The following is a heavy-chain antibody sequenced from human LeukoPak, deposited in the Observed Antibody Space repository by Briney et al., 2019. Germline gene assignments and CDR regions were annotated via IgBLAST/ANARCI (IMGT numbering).Heavy chain of an antibody. J-gene: IGHJ4*02. CDR1: GGSISSHY. CDR3: ATGYSSSWPLDY. Sequence: PSETLSLTCTVSGGSISSHYWSWIRQPPGKGLEWIGYIYYSGSTNYNPSLKSRVTISVDTSKNQFSLKLSSVTAADTAVYYCATGYSSSWPLDYWGQGTLVTVSS. CDR2: IYYSGST. D-gene: IGHD6-13*01. V-gene: IGHV4-59*11.